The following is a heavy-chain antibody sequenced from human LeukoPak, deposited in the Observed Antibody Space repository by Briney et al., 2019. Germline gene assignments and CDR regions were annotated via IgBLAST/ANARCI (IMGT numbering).Heavy chain of an antibody. CDR1: GFTFSSYE. CDR2: ISSSGSTI. D-gene: IGHD3-10*01. Sequence: GGSLRLSCAASGFTFSSYEMNWVRQAPGKGLEWVSYISSSGSTIYYADSVKGRFTISRDNAKNSLYLQMNSLRAEDTAVYYCARDGVEVRGVFDYWGQGTLVTVSS. V-gene: IGHV3-48*03. J-gene: IGHJ4*02. CDR3: ARDGVEVRGVFDY.